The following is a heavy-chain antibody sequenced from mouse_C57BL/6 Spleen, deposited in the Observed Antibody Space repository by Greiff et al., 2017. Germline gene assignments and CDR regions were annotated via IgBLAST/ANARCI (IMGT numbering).Heavy chain of an antibody. D-gene: IGHD2-4*01. CDR1: GYTFTDYE. CDR3: TRQAIYYDYDY. CDR2: IDPETGGT. Sequence: QVQLKESGAELVRPGASVTLSCKASGYTFTDYEMHWVKQTPVHGLEWIGAIDPETGGTAYNQKFKGKAILTADKSSSTAYMELRSLTSEDSAVYYCTRQAIYYDYDYWGQGTTLTVSS. J-gene: IGHJ2*01. V-gene: IGHV1-15*01.